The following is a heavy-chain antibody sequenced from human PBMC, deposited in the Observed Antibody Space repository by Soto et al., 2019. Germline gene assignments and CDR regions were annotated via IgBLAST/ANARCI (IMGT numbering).Heavy chain of an antibody. CDR2: IYSGGST. CDR1: GFTVSSNY. D-gene: IGHD4-17*01. CDR3: ARGDDYGDQLIDD. J-gene: IGHJ4*02. V-gene: IGHV3-66*01. Sequence: GGSLRLSCAASGFTVSSNYMSWVRQAPGKGLEWVSVIYSGGSTYYADSVKGRFTISRDNSKNTLYLQMNSLRAEDTAVYYCARGDDYGDQLIDDWGQGTRVTVSS.